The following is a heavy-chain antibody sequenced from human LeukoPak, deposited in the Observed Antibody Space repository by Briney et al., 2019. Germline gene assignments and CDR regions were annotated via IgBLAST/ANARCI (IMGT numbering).Heavy chain of an antibody. CDR1: GYTFTSYG. CDR2: ISAYNGNT. V-gene: IGHV1-18*01. CDR3: ARDGLSSSWYRNYYYYYYMDV. D-gene: IGHD6-13*01. Sequence: ASVKVSCKASGYTFTSYGISWGRQAPGQGLEWMGWISAYNGNTNYAQKLQGRVTMTTDTSTSTAYMELRSLRSDDTAVYYCARDGLSSSWYRNYYYYYYMDVWGKGTTVTVSS. J-gene: IGHJ6*03.